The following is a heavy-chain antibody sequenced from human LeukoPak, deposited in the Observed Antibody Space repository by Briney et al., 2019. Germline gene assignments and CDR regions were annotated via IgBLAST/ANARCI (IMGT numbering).Heavy chain of an antibody. CDR1: GYTFTGYY. D-gene: IGHD2-2*02. CDR3: ARGYCSSTSCYIEFWFDP. V-gene: IGHV1-2*02. Sequence: ASVKVSCKASGYTFTGYYMHWVRQAPGQGLEWMGWINPNSGGTNYAQKFQGRVTMPRDTSISTAYMELSRLRSDDTAVYYCARGYCSSTSCYIEFWFDPWGQGTLVTVSS. J-gene: IGHJ5*02. CDR2: INPNSGGT.